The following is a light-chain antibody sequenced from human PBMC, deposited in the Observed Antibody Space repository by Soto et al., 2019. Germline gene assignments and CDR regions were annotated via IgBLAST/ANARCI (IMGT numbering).Light chain of an antibody. J-gene: IGKJ4*01. Sequence: EIVLTQSRATLSLSPGERATLSCRASQSVSSYLAWYQQKPGQAPRLLIYDASSRATGIPARFSGSGSGTDFTLTISSLEPEDFAVYYCQQRSNWLTFGGGTKVEI. CDR3: QQRSNWLT. CDR1: QSVSSY. V-gene: IGKV3-11*01. CDR2: DAS.